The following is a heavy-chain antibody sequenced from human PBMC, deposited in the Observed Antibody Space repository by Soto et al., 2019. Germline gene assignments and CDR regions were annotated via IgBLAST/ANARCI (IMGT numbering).Heavy chain of an antibody. CDR2: INPATGAA. J-gene: IGHJ3*02. CDR1: GYPVTAYY. D-gene: IGHD3-3*01. Sequence: QLHLVQSGAVVKKPGASVTVSCSASGYPVTAYYMHWVRQAPGRGLEWMGGINPATGAAKYTQTFPGRGPLARDTATSTVLLEPSGLASGDPAVFYRAGGGGVGVAGSAAFDMWGQGTLVTVSS. V-gene: IGHV1-2*02. CDR3: AGGGGVGVAGSAAFDM.